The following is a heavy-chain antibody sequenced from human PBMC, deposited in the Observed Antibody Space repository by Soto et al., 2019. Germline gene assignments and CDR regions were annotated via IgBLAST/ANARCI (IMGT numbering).Heavy chain of an antibody. CDR1: GGSISSGDYY. V-gene: IGHV4-30-4*01. J-gene: IGHJ4*02. D-gene: IGHD3-22*01. CDR2: IYYSGST. Sequence: PSETLSLTCTVSGGSISSGDYYWSWIRQPPGKGLEWIGYIYYSGSTYYNPSLKSRVTISVDTSKNQFSLKLSSVTAADTAVYYCATRATYSYDSSGFYWGQGTLVTVSS. CDR3: ATRATYSYDSSGFY.